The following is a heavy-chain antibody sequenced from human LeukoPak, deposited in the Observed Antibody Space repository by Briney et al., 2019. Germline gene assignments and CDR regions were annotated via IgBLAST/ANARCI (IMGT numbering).Heavy chain of an antibody. CDR2: IYYSGRT. Sequence: ASETLSLTCTVSGDSISSSGYYWGWIRQPPGKGLEWIASIYYSGRTYYNPSLKSRITISVDSSKNQFSLRLSSVTAADTAVYYCARASGYSSGWYAFDIWGQGTMVTVSS. V-gene: IGHV4-39*01. CDR3: ARASGYSSGWYAFDI. CDR1: GDSISSSGYY. D-gene: IGHD6-19*01. J-gene: IGHJ3*02.